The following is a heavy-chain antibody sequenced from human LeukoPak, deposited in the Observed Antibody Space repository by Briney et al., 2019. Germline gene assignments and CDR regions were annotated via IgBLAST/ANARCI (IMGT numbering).Heavy chain of an antibody. CDR1: GGTFSSYA. Sequence: RASVKVSCKASGGTFSSYAISWVRQAPGQGLEWMGRIIPILGIANYAQKFQGRVTITADKSTSTAYMELSSLRSEDTAVYYCARGAYDILTGDTLAFVGYYYGMDVWGQGTTVTVSS. CDR2: IIPILGIA. CDR3: ARGAYDILTGDTLAFVGYYYGMDV. V-gene: IGHV1-69*04. D-gene: IGHD3-9*01. J-gene: IGHJ6*02.